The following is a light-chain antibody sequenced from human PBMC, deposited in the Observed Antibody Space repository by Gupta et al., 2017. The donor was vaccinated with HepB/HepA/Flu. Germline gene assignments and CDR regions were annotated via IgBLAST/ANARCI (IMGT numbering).Light chain of an antibody. Sequence: DIQMTQSPSSLSASVGDRVTITCRASQTIGIYLNWYHQKPGKAPKLLIYAASSLHSGVPSRFSGSGSGTDFTLTISSLQPEDFATYYCQQSFITPLTCGGGTKVEI. V-gene: IGKV1-39*01. CDR3: QQSFITPLT. CDR1: QTIGIY. J-gene: IGKJ4*01. CDR2: AAS.